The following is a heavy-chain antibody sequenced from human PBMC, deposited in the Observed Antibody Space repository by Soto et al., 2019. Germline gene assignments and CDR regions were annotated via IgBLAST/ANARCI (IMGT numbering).Heavy chain of an antibody. CDR2: IYYNGNT. V-gene: IGHV4-59*11. Sequence: PSETLSLTCTVSGGSISNHYWSWIRQPPGKGLEWIGYIYYNGNTNYNPSLKSRVTMSVDTSKNQFSLKLSSVTAADTAVYYCARDRSRFDPWGQGTLVTVSS. J-gene: IGHJ5*02. CDR1: GGSISNHY. CDR3: ARDRSRFDP.